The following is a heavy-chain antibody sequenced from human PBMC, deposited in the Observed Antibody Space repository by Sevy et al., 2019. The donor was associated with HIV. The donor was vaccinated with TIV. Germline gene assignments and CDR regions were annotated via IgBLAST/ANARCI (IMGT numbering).Heavy chain of an antibody. J-gene: IGHJ5*02. CDR1: GGTFSSYA. V-gene: IGHV1-69*06. Sequence: ASVKVSCKASGGTFSSYAISWVRQAPGQGLEWMGGIIHIFGTANYAQKFQGRVTITADKSTSTAYMELSSLRSEDTAVYYCARVSSGWPRGWFDPWGQGTLVTVSS. CDR2: IIHIFGTA. D-gene: IGHD6-19*01. CDR3: ARVSSGWPRGWFDP.